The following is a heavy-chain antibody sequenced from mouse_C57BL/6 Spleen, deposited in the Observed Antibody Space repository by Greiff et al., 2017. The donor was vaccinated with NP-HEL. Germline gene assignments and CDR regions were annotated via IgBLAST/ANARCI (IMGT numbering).Heavy chain of an antibody. J-gene: IGHJ4*01. V-gene: IGHV5-4*03. CDR2: ISDGGSYT. CDR3: ARGRLRRTSDAMDY. D-gene: IGHD2-4*01. CDR1: GFTFSSYA. Sequence: EVMLVESGGSLVKPGGSLKLSCAASGFTFSSYAMSWVRQTPEKRLEWVATISDGGSYTYYPDNVKGRFTISRDNAKNNLYLQMSHLKSEDTAMYYCARGRLRRTSDAMDYWGQGTSVTVSS.